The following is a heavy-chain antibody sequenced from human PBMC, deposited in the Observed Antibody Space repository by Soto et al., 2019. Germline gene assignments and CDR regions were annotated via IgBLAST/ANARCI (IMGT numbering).Heavy chain of an antibody. Sequence: GASVKVSCKASGYTFTSYAMHWVRQAPGQRLEWMGWINAGNGNTKYSQKFRGRVTITRDTSASTAYMELSSLRSEDTAVYYCARGGSIAAFFYYYYYGMDVWGQGTTVTVSS. CDR1: GYTFTSYA. CDR2: INAGNGNT. J-gene: IGHJ6*02. D-gene: IGHD6-6*01. CDR3: ARGGSIAAFFYYYYYGMDV. V-gene: IGHV1-3*01.